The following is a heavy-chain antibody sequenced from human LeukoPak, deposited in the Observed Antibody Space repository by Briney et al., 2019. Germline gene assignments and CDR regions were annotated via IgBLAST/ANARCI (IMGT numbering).Heavy chain of an antibody. CDR1: GGSISSYY. V-gene: IGHV4-59*01. J-gene: IGHJ4*02. D-gene: IGHD1-7*01. CDR2: IYYSGST. CDR3: ARARWNYGISLDY. Sequence: PSETLSLTCTVSGGSISSYYWSWIRQPPGKGLEGIGYIYYSGSTNYNPSLKSRVTISVDTSKNQFSLKLSSVTAADTAVYYCARARWNYGISLDYWGQGTLVTVSS.